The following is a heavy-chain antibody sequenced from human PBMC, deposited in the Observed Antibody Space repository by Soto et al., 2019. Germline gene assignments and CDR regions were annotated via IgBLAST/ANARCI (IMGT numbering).Heavy chain of an antibody. CDR2: IYWDDDK. Sequence: QITLKESGPTLVKPTQTLTLTCTFSGFSLSTSGVGVGWIRQPPGKALEWLALIYWDDDKRYSPSLKSRLTITKDTSKTQVVLTMTNLAPVDTATYYFAHRAVCGIGWHVSDYWGQGTLVTISS. V-gene: IGHV2-5*02. CDR3: AHRAVCGIGWHVSDY. CDR1: GFSLSTSGVG. D-gene: IGHD6-19*01. J-gene: IGHJ4*02.